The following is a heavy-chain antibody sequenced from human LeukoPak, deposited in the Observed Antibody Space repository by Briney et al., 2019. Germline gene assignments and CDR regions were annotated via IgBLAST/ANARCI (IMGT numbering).Heavy chain of an antibody. Sequence: PGGSLRVSCAASGFRFSDYYMSWIRQAPGKGLEWISYISGSGDNIYYAGPVQGRFTISRDNSKNSLYLQLNSLTPEDTAVYFCARDEGPDHKENHYDVNYWGQGTLVTVSS. D-gene: IGHD3-16*01. CDR3: ARDEGPDHKENHYDVNY. J-gene: IGHJ4*02. CDR1: GFRFSDYY. CDR2: ISGSGDNI. V-gene: IGHV3-11*01.